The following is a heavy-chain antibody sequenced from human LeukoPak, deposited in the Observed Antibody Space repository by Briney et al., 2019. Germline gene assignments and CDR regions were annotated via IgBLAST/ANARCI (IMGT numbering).Heavy chain of an antibody. Sequence: PGGSLRLSCAASGFTFSSYAMSWVRQAPGKGLEWVSGISASGVDTYNADSVKGRFTISRDNSKNTLYLQMNSLRAEDTAVYYCVPRSGGMDVWGQGTTVIVSS. J-gene: IGHJ6*02. V-gene: IGHV3-23*01. CDR2: ISASGVDT. CDR1: GFTFSSYA. D-gene: IGHD3-16*01. CDR3: VPRSGGMDV.